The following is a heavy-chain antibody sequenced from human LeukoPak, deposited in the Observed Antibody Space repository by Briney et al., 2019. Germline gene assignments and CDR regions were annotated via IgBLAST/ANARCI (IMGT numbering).Heavy chain of an antibody. CDR3: ARVGDDFWSGYNFDY. Sequence: GGSLRLSCAASGFTFSSYSMNWVRQAPGKGLEWVSYISSSSSTIYYADSVKGRFTISRDNAKNPLYLQMNSLRAEDTAVYYCARVGDDFWSGYNFDYWGQGTLVTVSS. J-gene: IGHJ4*02. D-gene: IGHD3-3*01. CDR1: GFTFSSYS. V-gene: IGHV3-48*01. CDR2: ISSSSSTI.